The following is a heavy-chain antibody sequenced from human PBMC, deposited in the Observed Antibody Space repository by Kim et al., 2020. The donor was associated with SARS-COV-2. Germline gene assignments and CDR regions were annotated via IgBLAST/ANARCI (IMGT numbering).Heavy chain of an antibody. D-gene: IGHD3-10*01. CDR2: IYYSGST. CDR3: ATTTPYYYGSGSPETGGN. V-gene: IGHV4-39*01. Sequence: SETLSLTCTVSGGSISSSSYYWGWIRQPPGKGLEWIGSIYYSGSTYYNPSLKSRVTISVDTSKNQFSLKLSSVTAADTAVYYCATTTPYYYGSGSPETGGNWGQGTLVTVSS. J-gene: IGHJ4*02. CDR1: GGSISSSSYY.